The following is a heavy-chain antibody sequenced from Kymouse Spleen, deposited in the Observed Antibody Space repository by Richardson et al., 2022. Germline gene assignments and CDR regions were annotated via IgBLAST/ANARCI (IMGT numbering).Heavy chain of an antibody. D-gene: IGHD3-3*01. CDR1: GFTFSSYG. V-gene: IGHV3-33*01. Sequence: QVQLVESGGGVVQPGRSLRLSCAASGFTFSSYGMHWVRQAPGKGLEWVAVIWYDGSNKYYADSVKGRFTISRDNSKNTLYLQMNSLRAEDTAVYYCASPVLRFLEWLLCLYYYGMDVWGQGTTVTVSS. CDR2: IWYDGSNK. J-gene: IGHJ6*02. CDR3: ASPVLRFLEWLLCLYYYGMDV.